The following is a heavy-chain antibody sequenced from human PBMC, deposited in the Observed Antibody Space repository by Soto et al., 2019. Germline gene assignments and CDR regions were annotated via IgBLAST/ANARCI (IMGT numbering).Heavy chain of an antibody. J-gene: IGHJ4*02. CDR2: INHSGST. Sequence: KTSETLSLTCAVYGGSFSGYYWSWIRQPPGKGLEWIGEINHSGSTNYNPSLKSRVTISVDTSKNQFSLKLSSVTAADTAVYYCARYLVVAATHYFDYWGQGTLVTVSS. D-gene: IGHD2-15*01. V-gene: IGHV4-34*01. CDR3: ARYLVVAATHYFDY. CDR1: GGSFSGYY.